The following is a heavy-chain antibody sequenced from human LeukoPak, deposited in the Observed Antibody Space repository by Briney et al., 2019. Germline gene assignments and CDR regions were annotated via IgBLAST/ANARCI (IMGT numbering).Heavy chain of an antibody. CDR1: GYTFTSYD. D-gene: IGHD3-10*01. J-gene: IGHJ5*02. Sequence: ASVKVSCKASGYTFTSYDINWVRQATGQGLEWMGWMNPNSGNTGYAQKFQGRVTMTSNTSISTAYMELSSLRSEDTAVYYCARGPMNLRITMVRGVIINPPTGNWFDPWGQGTLVTVSS. V-gene: IGHV1-8*01. CDR2: MNPNSGNT. CDR3: ARGPMNLRITMVRGVIINPPTGNWFDP.